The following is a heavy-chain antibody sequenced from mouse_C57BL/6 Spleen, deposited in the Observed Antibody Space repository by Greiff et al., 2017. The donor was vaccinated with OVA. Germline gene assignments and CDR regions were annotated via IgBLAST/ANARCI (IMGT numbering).Heavy chain of an antibody. D-gene: IGHD1-1*01. CDR3: ARIEITTVVPLYAMDY. V-gene: IGHV1-80*01. J-gene: IGHJ4*01. CDR1: GYAFSSYW. CDR2: IYPGDGDT. Sequence: QVQLKESGAELVKPGASVKISCKASGYAFSSYWMNWVKQRPGKGLEWIGQIYPGDGDTNYNGKFKGKATLTADKSSSTAYMQLSSLTSEDSAVYFCARIEITTVVPLYAMDYWGQGTSVTVSS.